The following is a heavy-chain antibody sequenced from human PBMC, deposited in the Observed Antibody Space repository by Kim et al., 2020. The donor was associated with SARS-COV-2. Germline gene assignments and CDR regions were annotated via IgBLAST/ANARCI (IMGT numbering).Heavy chain of an antibody. V-gene: IGHV3-33*01. Sequence: GGSLRLSCAASGFTFSSYGMHWVRQAPGKGLEWVAVIWYDGSNKYYADSVKGRFTISRDNSKNTLYLQMNSLRAEDTAVYYCARDVDYGSGSYSPFYYYYYGMDVWGQGTTVTVSS. D-gene: IGHD3-10*01. CDR3: ARDVDYGSGSYSPFYYYYYGMDV. CDR1: GFTFSSYG. CDR2: IWYDGSNK. J-gene: IGHJ6*02.